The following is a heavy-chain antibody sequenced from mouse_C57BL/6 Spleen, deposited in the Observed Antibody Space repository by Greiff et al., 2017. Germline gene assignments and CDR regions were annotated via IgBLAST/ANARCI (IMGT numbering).Heavy chain of an antibody. Sequence: VQLQQSGAELVKPGASVKISCKASGYAFSSYWMNWVKQRPGKGLEWIGQIYPGDGDTNYNGKFKGKATLTADKSSSTAYMQLSSLTSEDSAVYFCARQGNFYYSKEYYYAMDYWGQGTSVTVSS. CDR3: ARQGNFYYSKEYYYAMDY. V-gene: IGHV1-80*01. J-gene: IGHJ4*01. CDR2: IYPGDGDT. CDR1: GYAFSSYW. D-gene: IGHD2-5*01.